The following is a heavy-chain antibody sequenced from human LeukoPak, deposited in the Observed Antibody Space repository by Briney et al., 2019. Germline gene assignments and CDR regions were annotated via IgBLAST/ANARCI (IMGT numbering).Heavy chain of an antibody. CDR1: GFTVSSNY. V-gene: IGHV3-53*01. CDR3: ARGALDTAMANYFDY. Sequence: GGSLRLSYAASGFTVSSNYMSWVRQAPGKGLEWVSVIYSSGSTYYADSVKGRFTISRDNSKNTLYLQMNSLRAEDTAVYYCARGALDTAMANYFDYWGQGTLVTVSS. J-gene: IGHJ4*02. CDR2: IYSSGST. D-gene: IGHD5-18*01.